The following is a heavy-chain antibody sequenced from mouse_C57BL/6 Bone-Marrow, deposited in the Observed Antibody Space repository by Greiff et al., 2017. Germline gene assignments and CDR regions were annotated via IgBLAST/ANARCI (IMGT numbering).Heavy chain of an antibody. V-gene: IGHV10-1*01. Sequence: EVQGVESGGGLVQPKGSLKLSCAASGFSFNTYAMNWVRQAPGKGLEWVARIRSKSNNYSTYYADSVKDSFTISRDDSESMLYLQMNNLKTEDTAMYYCVRLPLYDYDAYWGQGTLVTVSA. J-gene: IGHJ3*01. CDR3: VRLPLYDYDAY. D-gene: IGHD2-4*01. CDR1: GFSFNTYA. CDR2: IRSKSNNYST.